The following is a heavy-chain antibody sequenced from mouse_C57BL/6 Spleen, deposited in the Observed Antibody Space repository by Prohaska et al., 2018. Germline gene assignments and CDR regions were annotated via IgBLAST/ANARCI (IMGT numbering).Heavy chain of an antibody. Sequence: HGKSLEWIGVINPYNGGTSYNQKFKVKATLTVDKSSSTAYMELNSLTSEDSAVYYCAREGTYYSNYDCDYWGQGTTLTVSS. CDR3: AREGTYYSNYDCDY. CDR2: INPYNGGT. J-gene: IGHJ2*01. V-gene: IGHV1-19*01. D-gene: IGHD2-5*01.